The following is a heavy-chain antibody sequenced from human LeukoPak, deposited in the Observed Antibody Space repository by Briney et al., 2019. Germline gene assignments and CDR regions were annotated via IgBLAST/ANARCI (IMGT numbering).Heavy chain of an antibody. CDR1: GVSISSSNSY. CDR3: ARGPPSNNGFYY. CDR2: IYYSGST. V-gene: IGHV4-61*05. Sequence: PSETLSLTCSVSGVSISSSNSYWGWIRQPPGKGLEWIGYIYYSGSTNYNPSLKGRVTISVDTSKNQFSLNLSSVTAADTAVYFCARGPPSNNGFYYWGQGTLVTVSS. D-gene: IGHD2-8*01. J-gene: IGHJ4*02.